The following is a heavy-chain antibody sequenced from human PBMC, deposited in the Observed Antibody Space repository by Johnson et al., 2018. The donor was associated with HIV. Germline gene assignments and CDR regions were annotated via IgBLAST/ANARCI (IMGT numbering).Heavy chain of an antibody. V-gene: IGHV3-11*04. CDR2: ISSSGSTI. D-gene: IGHD6-6*01. J-gene: IGHJ3*02. CDR1: GFTFSDYY. CDR3: ASSIPPYSSSSVAFDI. Sequence: QVQLVESGGGLVKPGGSLRLSCAASGFTFSDYYMSWIRQAPGKGLEWVSYISSSGSTIYYADSVKGRFTIARETAKNPLYLQMNSLRAEDTAVYYCASSIPPYSSSSVAFDIWGQGTMVTVSS.